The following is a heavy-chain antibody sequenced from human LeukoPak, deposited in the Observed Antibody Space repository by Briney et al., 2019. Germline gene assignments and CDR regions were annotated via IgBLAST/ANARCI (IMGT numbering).Heavy chain of an antibody. CDR3: ATTRYCSSTSCYLYYFNY. CDR2: MNPNSGNT. D-gene: IGHD2-2*01. V-gene: IGHV1-8*02. CDR1: GYTFTSYD. J-gene: IGHJ4*02. Sequence: ASVKVSCKASGYTFTSYDINWVRQATGQGLEWMGWMNPNSGNTGYAQKFQGRVTMTEDTSTDTAYMELSSLRSEDTAVYYCATTRYCSSTSCYLYYFNYWGQGTLVTVSS.